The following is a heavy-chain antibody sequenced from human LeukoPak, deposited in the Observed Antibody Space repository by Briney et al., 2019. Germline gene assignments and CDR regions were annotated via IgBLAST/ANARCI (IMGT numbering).Heavy chain of an antibody. J-gene: IGHJ5*02. Sequence: SVKVSCKASGGTFSSYTISWVRQAPGQGLEWMGRIIPIFGTANYAQKFQGRVTITTDESTSTAYMELSSLRSEDTAVYYCARGASGWYTNWFDPWGQGTLVTVSS. CDR3: ARGASGWYTNWFDP. CDR1: GGTFSSYT. D-gene: IGHD6-19*01. CDR2: IIPIFGTA. V-gene: IGHV1-69*05.